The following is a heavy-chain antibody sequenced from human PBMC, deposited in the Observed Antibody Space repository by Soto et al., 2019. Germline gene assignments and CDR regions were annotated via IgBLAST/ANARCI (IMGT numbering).Heavy chain of an antibody. CDR3: TTYDA. Sequence: PSETLSLTCTVSGGSISSFSFSWGWIRQPPGKGLEWIASIYNTGRTAYNSSLRNRVTIAVGMSKNQFFLSLASMTAKDTAFYHCTTYDARGQGMLVTVSS. J-gene: IGHJ5*02. V-gene: IGHV4-39*01. CDR1: GGSISSFSFS. CDR2: IYNTGRT.